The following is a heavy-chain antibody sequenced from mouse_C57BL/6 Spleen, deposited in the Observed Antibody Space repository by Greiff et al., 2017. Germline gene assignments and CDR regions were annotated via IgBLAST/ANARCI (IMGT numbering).Heavy chain of an antibody. V-gene: IGHV5-12*01. J-gene: IGHJ4*01. CDR2: ISNGGGST. CDR1: GFTFSDYY. Sequence: EVKLMESGGGLVPPGGSLKLSCAASGFTFSDYYMYWVRQTPEKRLEWVAYISNGGGSTYYPDTVKGRFTISRDHAKNTLYLQMSRLKSEDTAMYYCERHEQDGYYHAMDYWGQGTSVTFFS. D-gene: IGHD2-3*01. CDR3: ERHEQDGYYHAMDY.